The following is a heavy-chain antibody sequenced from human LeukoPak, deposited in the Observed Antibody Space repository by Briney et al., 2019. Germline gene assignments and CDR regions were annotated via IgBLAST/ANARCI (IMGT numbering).Heavy chain of an antibody. CDR3: AKVSITMVRGVITPDYYYYMDV. D-gene: IGHD3-10*01. CDR1: RFTFSSYG. Sequence: GRSLRLSCAASRFTFSSYGMHWVRQAPGKGLEWVAIISYDGNNKYYADSMKGRFTLSRDNSKNTLYLQMNSLRAEDTAVYYCAKVSITMVRGVITPDYYYYMDVWGKGTTVTISS. CDR2: ISYDGNNK. J-gene: IGHJ6*03. V-gene: IGHV3-30*18.